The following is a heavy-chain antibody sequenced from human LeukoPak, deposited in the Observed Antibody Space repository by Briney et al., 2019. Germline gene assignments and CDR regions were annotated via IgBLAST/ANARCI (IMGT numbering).Heavy chain of an antibody. CDR2: ISYDGSNK. J-gene: IGHJ4*02. Sequence: PGGSLGLSCAASGFTFSSYGMHWVRQAPGKGLEWVAVISYDGSNKYYADSVKGRFTISRDNSKNTLYLQMNSLRAEDTAVYYCAKAGEYYDSSGYPPDYWGQGTLVTVSS. CDR1: GFTFSSYG. V-gene: IGHV3-30*18. CDR3: AKAGEYYDSSGYPPDY. D-gene: IGHD3-22*01.